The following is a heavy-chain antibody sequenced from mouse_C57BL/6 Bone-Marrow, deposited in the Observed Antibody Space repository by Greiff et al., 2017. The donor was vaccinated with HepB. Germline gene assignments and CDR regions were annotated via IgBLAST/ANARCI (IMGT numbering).Heavy chain of an antibody. Sequence: VQLVESGPGLVQPSQCLSISCTASGFSLTSYGVHWVRQSPGKGLEWLGVIWSGGSTDYNAAFISRLSISKDNSKSQVFFKMNSLQADDTAIYYCARNQELWLRRAMDYWGQGTSVTVSS. V-gene: IGHV2-2*01. J-gene: IGHJ4*01. CDR2: IWSGGST. CDR1: GFSLTSYG. D-gene: IGHD2-2*01. CDR3: ARNQELWLRRAMDY.